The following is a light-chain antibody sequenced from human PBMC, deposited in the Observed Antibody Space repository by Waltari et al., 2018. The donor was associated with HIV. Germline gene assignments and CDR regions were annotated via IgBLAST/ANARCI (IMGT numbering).Light chain of an antibody. CDR1: NIERKS. CDR2: YDS. V-gene: IGLV3-21*04. CDR3: QVWDRSSDHVL. Sequence: SSLLTQIPSVSVAPGQTARITCGGNNIERKSVHWYQQKPGQAPLLVIYYDSDRPSGIPERFSGSNSGNTATLTISRVGDGDEADYYCQVWDRSSDHVLFGGGTRLTVL. J-gene: IGLJ2*01.